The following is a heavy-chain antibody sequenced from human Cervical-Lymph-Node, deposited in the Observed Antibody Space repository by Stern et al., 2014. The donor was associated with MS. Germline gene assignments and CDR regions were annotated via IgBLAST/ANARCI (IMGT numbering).Heavy chain of an antibody. D-gene: IGHD2-21*01. CDR1: GYSFTTSA. Sequence: QVQLVQSGSELKQPGASVKVSCKTSGYSFTTSALNWVRQAPGQGLEWMGRINSNSGDPLYAQAVAGRFVFSLDTSVRTAYLHIDNLKAEDSAIYYCATQGASGCGVSPTGYWGKGTLVTVSS. J-gene: IGHJ4*02. V-gene: IGHV7-4-1*01. CDR3: ATQGASGCGVSPTGY. CDR2: INSNSGDP.